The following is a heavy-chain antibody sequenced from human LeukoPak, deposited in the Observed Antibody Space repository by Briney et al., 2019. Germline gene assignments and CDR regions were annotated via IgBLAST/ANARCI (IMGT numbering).Heavy chain of an antibody. D-gene: IGHD6-13*01. J-gene: IGHJ4*02. CDR2: ISSSGTTT. CDR3: VKESWYSGSWYVGH. Sequence: GGSLRLSCAASGFTFSNYEMNWVRQAPEKGLELVSYISSSGTTTYYADSVKGRFTISRDNAKNSLYLQMDSLRAEDTAVYYCVKESWYSGSWYVGHWGQGTLVTVSS. CDR1: GFTFSNYE. V-gene: IGHV3-48*03.